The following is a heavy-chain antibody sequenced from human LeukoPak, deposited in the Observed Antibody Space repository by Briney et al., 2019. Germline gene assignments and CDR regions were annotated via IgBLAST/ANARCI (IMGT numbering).Heavy chain of an antibody. CDR2: MNPNSGNT. CDR3: ARVVGAVAAYYYYGMDV. J-gene: IGHJ6*02. Sequence: ASVKVSCKASGYTFTGYYMHWVRQATGQGLEWMGWMNPNSGNTGYAQKFQGRVTITRNTSISTAYMELSSLRSEDTAVYYCARVVGAVAAYYYYGMDVWGQGTTVTVSS. V-gene: IGHV1-8*02. CDR1: GYTFTGYY. D-gene: IGHD6-19*01.